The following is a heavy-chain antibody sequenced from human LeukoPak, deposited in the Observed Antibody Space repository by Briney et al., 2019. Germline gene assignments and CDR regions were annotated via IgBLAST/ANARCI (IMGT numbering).Heavy chain of an antibody. CDR1: GDSIRSDR. CDR2: IYHTATT. D-gene: IGHD6-19*01. CDR3: ARTPARSGWAYYFDY. Sequence: SETLSLACAVSGDSIRSDRWNWIRQMPRKGLEWIGYIYHTATTNYNHSFRTRVTMSLDTSNNQFSLRLTSVTAADTAVYYCARTPARSGWAYYFDYWGQGALVTVSS. V-gene: IGHV4-4*09. J-gene: IGHJ4*02.